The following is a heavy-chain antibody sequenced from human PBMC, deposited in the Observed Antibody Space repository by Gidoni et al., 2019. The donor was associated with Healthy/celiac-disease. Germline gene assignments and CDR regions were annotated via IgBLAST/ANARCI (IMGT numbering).Heavy chain of an antibody. CDR2: ISSSSSYI. J-gene: IGHJ4*02. CDR1: GFTFSSYS. V-gene: IGHV3-21*01. Sequence: EVQLVESGGGLVKPGGSLRLSCAASGFTFSSYSMNWVRQAPGKGLAWFSSISSSSSYIYYADSVKGRFTISRDNAKNSLYLQMNSLRAEDTAVYYCARGGKQWLGPHYWGQGTLVTVSS. D-gene: IGHD6-19*01. CDR3: ARGGKQWLGPHY.